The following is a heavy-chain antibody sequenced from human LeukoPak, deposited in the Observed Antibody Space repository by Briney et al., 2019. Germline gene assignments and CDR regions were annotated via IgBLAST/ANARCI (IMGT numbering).Heavy chain of an antibody. CDR3: AHRRAAAGLDY. D-gene: IGHD6-13*01. CDR2: TSWDDDK. CDR1: GFSLFSSGVG. Sequence: SGPTLVKPTQTLTLTCTFSGFSLFSSGVGVGWIRQPPGKALEWLALTSWDDDKRYSPSLKSRLTITKDTSKNQVVLTMTNMDPVDTATYYCAHRRAAAGLDYWGQGTLVTVSS. V-gene: IGHV2-5*02. J-gene: IGHJ4*02.